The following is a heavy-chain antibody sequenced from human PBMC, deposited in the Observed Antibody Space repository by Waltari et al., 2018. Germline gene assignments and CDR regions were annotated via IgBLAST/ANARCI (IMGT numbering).Heavy chain of an antibody. CDR2: MYHSGTT. CDR3: AADRGVGLYFDY. J-gene: IGHJ4*02. D-gene: IGHD2-8*02. CDR1: G. Sequence: GWGWVRRARGKGLELIGEMYHSGTTYCNPSLKRRVTISVDKSKIQFARNLSSVTAADTAVDYCAADRGVGLYFDYWGQGTLVTVSS. V-gene: IGHV4-4*02.